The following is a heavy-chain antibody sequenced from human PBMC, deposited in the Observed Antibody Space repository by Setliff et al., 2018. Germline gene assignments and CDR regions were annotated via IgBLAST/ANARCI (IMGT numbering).Heavy chain of an antibody. CDR3: ATLVRFCTRTACQKLAGDES. CDR1: GCSFSGYV. CDR2: ISGYNGNA. J-gene: IGHJ5*01. Sequence: VASVKVSCKTSGCSFSGYVVNWVRQAPRQGLEWVGWISGYNGNAYYAQKLQDRVTLTTDTSTTTAYLELRSLRPDDTAVYYCATLVRFCTRTACQKLAGDESWGQGTPVTVSS. D-gene: IGHD2-8*01. V-gene: IGHV1-18*01.